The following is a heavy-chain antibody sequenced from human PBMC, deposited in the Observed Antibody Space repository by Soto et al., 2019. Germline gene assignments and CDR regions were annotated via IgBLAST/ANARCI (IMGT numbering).Heavy chain of an antibody. CDR3: ARQIMITFGGVIVQVFDY. J-gene: IGHJ4*02. D-gene: IGHD3-16*02. Sequence: QVQLVQSGAEVKKPGASVKVSCKASGYTFTGYYMHWVRPAPGQGLEWMGWINPNSGGTNYGKKCQGWVTMTRDTSISTAYMELSRLRSDDTAVYYCARQIMITFGGVIVQVFDYWGQGTLVTVSS. CDR1: GYTFTGYY. CDR2: INPNSGGT. V-gene: IGHV1-2*04.